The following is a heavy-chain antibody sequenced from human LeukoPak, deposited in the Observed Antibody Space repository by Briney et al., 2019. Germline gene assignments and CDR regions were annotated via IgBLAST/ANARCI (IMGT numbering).Heavy chain of an antibody. D-gene: IGHD4-17*01. V-gene: IGHV3-23*01. CDR2: ISGSGSRA. CDR3: ARGRSYGEDY. J-gene: IGHJ4*02. Sequence: PGGSLRLSCAASGFTFTNYVMRWARQAPEKGLECVSVISGSGSRANYTDSVKGRFTISRDNSKNTLYLQMNSLRAEDTAVYYCARGRSYGEDYWGQGTLVTVSS. CDR1: GFTFTNYV.